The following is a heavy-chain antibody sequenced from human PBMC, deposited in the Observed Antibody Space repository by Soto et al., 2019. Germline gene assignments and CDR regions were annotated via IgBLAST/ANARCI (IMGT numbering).Heavy chain of an antibody. CDR3: ARLQYTVVTPIDL. J-gene: IGHJ3*01. CDR1: GGSITNYY. V-gene: IGHV4-59*01. Sequence: PSETLSLTCTVPGGSITNYYWTWMRQLPGKRLEWIAHIHNSGNTNSNPSLKSRVTISMDTSKNQISLRLTSVTAADTAMYYCARLQYTVVTPIDLWGQGTMVTVSS. CDR2: IHNSGNT. D-gene: IGHD2-21*02.